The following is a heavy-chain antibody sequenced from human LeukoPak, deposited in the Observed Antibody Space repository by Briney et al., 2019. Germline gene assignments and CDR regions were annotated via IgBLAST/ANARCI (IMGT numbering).Heavy chain of an antibody. CDR2: INHSGST. Sequence: SETLSLTCAVYGGSFSGYYWSWIRQPPGKGLEWIGEINHSGSTNYNPSLKSRVTISVDTSKNQFSLKLSSVTAADTAVYYCARLDGYNLHYYFDYWGQGTLVTVSS. CDR3: ARLDGYNLHYYFDY. CDR1: GGSFSGYY. J-gene: IGHJ4*02. D-gene: IGHD5-24*01. V-gene: IGHV4-34*01.